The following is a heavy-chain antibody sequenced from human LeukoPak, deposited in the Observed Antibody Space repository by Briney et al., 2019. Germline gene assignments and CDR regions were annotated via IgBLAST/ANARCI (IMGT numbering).Heavy chain of an antibody. D-gene: IGHD6-19*01. CDR3: ARDRWQWLAFYYYGMDV. CDR1: GYTFTSYG. CDR2: ISAYNGNT. V-gene: IGHV1-18*01. Sequence: ASVKVSCKASGYTFTSYGISWVRQAPGQGLEWMGWISAYNGNTNYAQKLQGRVTMTTDTSTSTAYMELRSLRSDDTAVYYCARDRWQWLAFYYYGMDVWGQGTTVTVYS. J-gene: IGHJ6*02.